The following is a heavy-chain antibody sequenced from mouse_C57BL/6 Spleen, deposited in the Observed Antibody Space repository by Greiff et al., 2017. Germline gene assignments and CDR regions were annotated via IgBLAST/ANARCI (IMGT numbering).Heavy chain of an antibody. Sequence: EVKLVESGPELVKPGASVKIPCKASGYTFTDYNMDWVKQSHGKSLEWIGDINPNNGGTIYNQKFKGKATLTVDKSSSTAYMELRSLTSEDTAVYYCARSRGRYFDYWGQGTTLTVSS. V-gene: IGHV1-18*01. CDR2: INPNNGGT. J-gene: IGHJ2*01. CDR1: GYTFTDYN. CDR3: ARSRGRYFDY.